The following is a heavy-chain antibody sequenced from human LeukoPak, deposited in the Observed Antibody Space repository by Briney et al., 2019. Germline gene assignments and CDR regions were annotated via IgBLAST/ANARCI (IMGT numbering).Heavy chain of an antibody. CDR1: GFTFSSSG. CDR3: ARLRYSDY. J-gene: IGHJ4*02. D-gene: IGHD2-21*01. CDR2: IKQDGSEK. V-gene: IGHV3-7*03. Sequence: GNSLRLSCAASGFTFSSSGMHWVRQAPGKGLEWVANIKQDGSEKNYVDSVKGRFTISRDNAKNSLYLQMNSLRAEDTAVYYCARLRYSDYWGQGTLVTVSS.